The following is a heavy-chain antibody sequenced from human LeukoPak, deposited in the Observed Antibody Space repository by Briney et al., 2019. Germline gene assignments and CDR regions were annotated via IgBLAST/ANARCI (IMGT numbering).Heavy chain of an antibody. V-gene: IGHV1-2*02. CDR3: ARDPGYSSGWSNLPLDY. CDR2: INPNSGGT. Sequence: ASVTVSFKASGYTFTGYYMHWVRQAPGQGLEWMGWINPNSGGTNYAQKFQGRVTMTRDTSISTAYMELSRLRSDDTAVYYCARDPGYSSGWSNLPLDYWGQGTLVTVSS. CDR1: GYTFTGYY. D-gene: IGHD6-19*01. J-gene: IGHJ4*02.